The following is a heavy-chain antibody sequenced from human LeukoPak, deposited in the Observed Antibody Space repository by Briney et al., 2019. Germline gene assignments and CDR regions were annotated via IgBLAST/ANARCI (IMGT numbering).Heavy chain of an antibody. CDR2: ISAYNGNT. CDR1: GYTFTSYG. J-gene: IGHJ4*02. Sequence: EASLKVSCKASGYTFTSYGISWVRQAPRQGLERMGWISAYNGNTNYAQKLQSRVTTTPDTSTSTAYIELRSLRSDDTAVYYCARDELWCGELFSTPPFDWGQGTLVTVSS. CDR3: ARDELWCGELFSTPPFD. V-gene: IGHV1-18*01. D-gene: IGHD3-10*01.